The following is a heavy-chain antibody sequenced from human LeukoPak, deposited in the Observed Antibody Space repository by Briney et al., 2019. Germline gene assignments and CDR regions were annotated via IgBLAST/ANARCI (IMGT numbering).Heavy chain of an antibody. J-gene: IGHJ5*02. D-gene: IGHD2-8*01. CDR1: GYTFTSYY. CDR3: ARGPGYCTNGVCHGFDP. Sequence: ASVKVSCKASGYTFTSYYMHWVRQAPGQGLEWMGIINPSGGSTSYAQKFQGRVTMTRDMSTSTVYMELSNLRSEDTAVYYCARGPGYCTNGVCHGFDPWGQGTLVTVSS. V-gene: IGHV1-46*01. CDR2: INPSGGST.